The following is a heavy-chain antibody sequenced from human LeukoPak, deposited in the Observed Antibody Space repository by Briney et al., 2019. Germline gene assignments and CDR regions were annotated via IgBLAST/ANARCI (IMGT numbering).Heavy chain of an antibody. CDR3: VREFRNWFDP. V-gene: IGHV4-34*01. J-gene: IGHJ5*02. Sequence: SGTLSLTCGVSGGSLSGAFWSWIRQPPGKGLEWIGEIKYSGGTNYNVSLKSRVTMSLDTSRNQISLKLKFLTAADTAVYYCVREFRNWFDPWGQGTLVTVSS. CDR2: IKYSGGT. CDR1: GGSLSGAF.